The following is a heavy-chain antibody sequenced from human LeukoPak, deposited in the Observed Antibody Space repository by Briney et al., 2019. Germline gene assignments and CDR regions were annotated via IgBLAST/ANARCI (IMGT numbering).Heavy chain of an antibody. Sequence: PGGSLRLSCVASGFTFSSYGMHWVRQAPGKGLEWVAVISYDGSNKYYADSVKGRFTISRDNSKNTLYLQMNSLRAEDTAVYYCAKDAGRLAYCGGDCPPGFDYWGQGTLVTVSS. V-gene: IGHV3-30*18. CDR1: GFTFSSYG. CDR3: AKDAGRLAYCGGDCPPGFDY. D-gene: IGHD2-21*02. J-gene: IGHJ4*02. CDR2: ISYDGSNK.